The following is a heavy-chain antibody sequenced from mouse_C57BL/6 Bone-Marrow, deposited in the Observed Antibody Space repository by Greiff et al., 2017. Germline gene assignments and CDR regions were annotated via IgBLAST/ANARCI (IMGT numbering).Heavy chain of an antibody. CDR3: ARSTLYYDYDVYAMDY. V-gene: IGHV1-81*01. CDR1: GYTFTSYG. Sequence: QVQLKESGAELARPGASVKLSCKASGYTFTSYGISWVKQRTGQGLEWIGEIYPRSGNTYYNEKFKGKATLTADKSSSTAYMELRSLTSEDSAVYFCARSTLYYDYDVYAMDYWGQGTSVTVSS. CDR2: IYPRSGNT. J-gene: IGHJ4*01. D-gene: IGHD2-4*01.